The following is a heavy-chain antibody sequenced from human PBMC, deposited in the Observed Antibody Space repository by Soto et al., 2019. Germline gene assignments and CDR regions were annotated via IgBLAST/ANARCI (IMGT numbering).Heavy chain of an antibody. D-gene: IGHD3-22*01. V-gene: IGHV1-2*04. CDR2: INPNRGGT. CDR3: ARAAYYYDSSGYYSAFDY. Sequence: QVQLVQSGAEVKKPGASVKVSCKASGYTFTGSYMHWVRQAPGQGLEWMGWINPNRGGTNYAQKFQGWVTMTRDTSISTAYMELSRLRSDDTAVYYCARAAYYYDSSGYYSAFDYGGQGTLVTVSS. J-gene: IGHJ4*02. CDR1: GYTFTGSY.